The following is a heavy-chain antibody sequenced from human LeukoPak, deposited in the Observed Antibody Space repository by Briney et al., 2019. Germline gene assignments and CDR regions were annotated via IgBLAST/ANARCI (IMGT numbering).Heavy chain of an antibody. CDR2: IYYSGTT. J-gene: IGHJ4*02. CDR3: ARMLYEYYYDSSGYLDY. D-gene: IGHD3-22*01. V-gene: IGHV4-39*01. Sequence: PSETLSHTCTVSGGSISSSNYYWGWIRQPPGQGLEWIGTIYYSGTTYYNSSLKSRVTISIDTSKNQFSLKLSSVTAADTAVYYCARMLYEYYYDSSGYLDYWGQGTLVTVSS. CDR1: GGSISSSNYY.